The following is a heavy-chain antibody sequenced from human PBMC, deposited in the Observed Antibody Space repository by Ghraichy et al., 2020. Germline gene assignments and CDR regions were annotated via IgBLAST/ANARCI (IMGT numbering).Heavy chain of an antibody. Sequence: SETLSLTCTVSGGSISSSSYYWGWIRQPPGKGLEWIGSIYYSGSTYYNPSLKSRVTISVDTSKNQFSLKLSSVTAADTAVYYCARVREYSSSFFDYWGQGTLVTVSS. J-gene: IGHJ4*02. CDR1: GGSISSSSYY. V-gene: IGHV4-39*07. D-gene: IGHD6-6*01. CDR3: ARVREYSSSFFDY. CDR2: IYYSGST.